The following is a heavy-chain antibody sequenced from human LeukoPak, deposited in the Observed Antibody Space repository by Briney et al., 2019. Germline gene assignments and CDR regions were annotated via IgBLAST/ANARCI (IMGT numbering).Heavy chain of an antibody. CDR3: AKLWFREYIDY. D-gene: IGHD3-10*01. CDR2: IYIGGST. CDR1: GFTVSSNY. V-gene: IGHV3-53*01. Sequence: GGSLRLSCAASGFTVSSNYMSWVRQAPGKGLEWVSVIYIGGSTSYADSVKGRITISRDNSKNTLYLQMNSLRAEDTAVYYCAKLWFREYIDYWGQGTLVTVSS. J-gene: IGHJ4*02.